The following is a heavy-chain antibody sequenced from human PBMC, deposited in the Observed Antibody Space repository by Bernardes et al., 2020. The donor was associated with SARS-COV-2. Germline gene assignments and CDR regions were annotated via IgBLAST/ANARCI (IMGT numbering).Heavy chain of an antibody. J-gene: IGHJ4*02. V-gene: IGHV3-33*01. CDR1: GFTFSSYG. D-gene: IGHD1-26*01. Sequence: WGSLRLSFAASGFTFSSYGLHWVRQAPGKGLEWVAVLWYDGRHKYYADSVKDRFTISRDNSKNTLYLQMNSVRAEDTAVYYCAREGIVGASGLDYCGQGTLGTVSS. CDR3: AREGIVGASGLDY. CDR2: LWYDGRHK.